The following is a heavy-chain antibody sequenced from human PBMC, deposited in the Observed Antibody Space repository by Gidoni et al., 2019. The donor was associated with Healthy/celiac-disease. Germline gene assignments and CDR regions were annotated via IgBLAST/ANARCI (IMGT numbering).Heavy chain of an antibody. V-gene: IGHV7-4-1*02. CDR3: ARVPCGGDCPDAFDI. CDR2: INTNTGNP. D-gene: IGHD2-21*02. CDR1: GYTFPSYA. Sequence: QVQLVQSGSELKKPGASVTVSCKASGYTFPSYAMHWVRQAPGQGLEWMGWINTNTGNPTYAQGFTGRFVFSLDTAVSTAYLQISSLKAEDTAVYCCARVPCGGDCPDAFDIWGQGTMVTVSS. J-gene: IGHJ3*02.